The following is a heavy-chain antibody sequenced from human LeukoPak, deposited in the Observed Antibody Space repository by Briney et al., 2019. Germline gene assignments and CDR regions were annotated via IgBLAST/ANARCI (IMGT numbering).Heavy chain of an antibody. V-gene: IGHV3-30*02. Sequence: GRSLRLSCAASGFTFSNYGMHWVRQAPGKGLEWVAFIRSDGSDKYYAASVKGRFTISRDNSKLYLQMNSLRAEDTAVYYCAKKGYSNGWRDSCYFDYWGQGTLVTVSS. CDR3: AKKGYSNGWRDSCYFDY. CDR1: GFTFSNYG. CDR2: IRSDGSDK. D-gene: IGHD6-19*01. J-gene: IGHJ4*02.